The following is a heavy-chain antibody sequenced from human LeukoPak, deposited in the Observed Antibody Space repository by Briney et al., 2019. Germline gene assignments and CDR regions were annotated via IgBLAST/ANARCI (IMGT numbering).Heavy chain of an antibody. CDR2: ISGSGGST. D-gene: IGHD1-26*01. Sequence: GGSLRLSCAASGFTFSGSAMHWVRQAPGKGLEWVSAISGSGGSTYYADSVKGRFTISRDNSKNTLYLQMNSLRAEDTAVYYCAKAAVRAGAFDYWGQGTLVTVSS. J-gene: IGHJ4*02. CDR1: GFTFSGSA. CDR3: AKAAVRAGAFDY. V-gene: IGHV3-23*01.